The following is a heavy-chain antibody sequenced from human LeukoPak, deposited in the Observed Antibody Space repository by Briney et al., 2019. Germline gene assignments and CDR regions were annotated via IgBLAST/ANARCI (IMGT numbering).Heavy chain of an antibody. CDR1: GFTFSSYA. D-gene: IGHD3-10*01. CDR3: AKEATGGSGSYYKAYYFDY. Sequence: GSLRLSCAASGFTFSSYAMSWVRQAPGKGLEWVSAISGSGGSTYYADSVKGRFTISRDNSKNTLYLQMNSLRAEDTAVYYCAKEATGGSGSYYKAYYFDYWGQGTLVTVSS. CDR2: ISGSGGST. V-gene: IGHV3-23*01. J-gene: IGHJ4*02.